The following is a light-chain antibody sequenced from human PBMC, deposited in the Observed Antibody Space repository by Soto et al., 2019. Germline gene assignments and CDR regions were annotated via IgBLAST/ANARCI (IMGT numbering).Light chain of an antibody. CDR1: QTVTGNY. V-gene: IGKV3-20*01. CDR3: QQYSASPRT. Sequence: EIVLSQSPGTLSLSPVDIATLSCMVSQTVTGNYLAWYHQKPGQAPRLLIHSASSRATGIPDRFSASGSGTDFTLTISRLEPEDFAVYYCQQYSASPRTFGQGTKVDI. CDR2: SAS. J-gene: IGKJ1*01.